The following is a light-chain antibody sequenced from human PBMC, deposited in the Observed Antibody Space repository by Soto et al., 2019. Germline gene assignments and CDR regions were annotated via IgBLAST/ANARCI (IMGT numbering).Light chain of an antibody. Sequence: QSALTQPASVSGSPGQSITISCTGTSSDVGGYNYVSWYQQHPGKAPKLMIYEVSNRPSGVPDRFSGSKSGNTASLTISGLQTEDEADYYCTSYTIYTTVIFGGGTKLTVL. V-gene: IGLV2-14*01. CDR3: TSYTIYTTVI. CDR1: SSDVGGYNY. CDR2: EVS. J-gene: IGLJ2*01.